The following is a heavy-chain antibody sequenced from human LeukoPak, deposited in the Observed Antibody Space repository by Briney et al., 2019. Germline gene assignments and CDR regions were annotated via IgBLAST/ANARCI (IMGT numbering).Heavy chain of an antibody. CDR3: ARDQGHGGNSWDY. CDR1: GYTFTVYY. Sequence: ASVKVSCKASGYTFTVYYMHWVRQAPGQGLEWLGWINPNSGGTNYAQNFQGRVTMTRDTSISTAYMELSRLRSDDTAVYYCARDQGHGGNSWDYWGQGTLVTVSS. J-gene: IGHJ4*02. V-gene: IGHV1-2*02. D-gene: IGHD4-23*01. CDR2: INPNSGGT.